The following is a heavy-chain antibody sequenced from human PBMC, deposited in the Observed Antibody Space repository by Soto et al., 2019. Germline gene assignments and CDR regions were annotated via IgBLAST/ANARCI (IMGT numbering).Heavy chain of an antibody. V-gene: IGHV4-34*01. CDR3: ARGGSNDWQVAFDI. CDR1: GGSFSTYY. CDR2: INHSGSN. J-gene: IGHJ3*02. D-gene: IGHD3-9*01. Sequence: QLQQWGAGLLKPSETLSLTCVVSGGSFSTYYYNWIRQSPGKGLEWIGEINHSGSNNYSPSLKSRVTMSLDTSKKQFSLKLNSVTAADTAVYYCARGGSNDWQVAFDIWGQGTMVTVSS.